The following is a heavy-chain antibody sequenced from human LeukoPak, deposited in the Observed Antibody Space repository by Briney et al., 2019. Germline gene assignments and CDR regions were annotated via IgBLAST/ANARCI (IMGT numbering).Heavy chain of an antibody. D-gene: IGHD2-15*01. V-gene: IGHV5-51*01. CDR1: GYSFTSYW. CDR3: ARKLGYCSGGSCFGSDAFDI. J-gene: IGHJ3*02. CDR2: IYPGDSDT. Sequence: GESLQISCKGSGYSFTSYWIGWVRQLPGKGLEWMGIIYPGDSDTRYSPSFQGQVTISADKSISTAYLQWSSLKASDTAMYYCARKLGYCSGGSCFGSDAFDIWGQGTMVTVSS.